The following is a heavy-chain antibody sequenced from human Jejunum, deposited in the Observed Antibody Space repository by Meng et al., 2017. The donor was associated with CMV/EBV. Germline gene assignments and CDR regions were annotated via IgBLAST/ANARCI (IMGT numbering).Heavy chain of an antibody. V-gene: IGHV4-39*07. CDR2: IVNGGNA. Sequence: LPESGPGHVKPSETLSLTCTVSGGSITSNSYYGGWIRQPPGKGLEWIGSIVNGGNAYYKESLKSRVTISVETTKNELSLRLTSVTAADTAVYYCTTLYGDSISWGQGTLVIVSS. J-gene: IGHJ4*02. CDR1: GGSITSNSYY. CDR3: TTLYGDSIS. D-gene: IGHD4-17*01.